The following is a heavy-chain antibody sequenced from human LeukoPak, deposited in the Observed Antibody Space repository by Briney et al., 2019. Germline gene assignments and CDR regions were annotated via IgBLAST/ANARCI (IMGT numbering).Heavy chain of an antibody. CDR2: ISSSSSYI. V-gene: IGHV3-21*01. CDR3: ARAGYSSSWYVTG. CDR1: GFTFSSYS. Sequence: GGSLRLSCAASGFTFSSYSMNWVRQAPGKGLEWVSSISSSSSYIYYADSVKGRFTISRDNAKNSLYLQMNSLRAEDTAVYYCARAGYSSSWYVTGWGQGTLATVSS. J-gene: IGHJ4*02. D-gene: IGHD6-13*01.